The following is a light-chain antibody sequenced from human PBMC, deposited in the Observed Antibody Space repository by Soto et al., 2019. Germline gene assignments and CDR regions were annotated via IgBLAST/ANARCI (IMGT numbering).Light chain of an antibody. CDR2: DAS. CDR1: QSVSSY. CDR3: QQRSNWRWT. J-gene: IGKJ1*01. V-gene: IGKV3-11*01. Sequence: EIVLTQSPATLSLSPGERATLSCRASQSVSSYLAWYQQKPGQAPRLLIYDASNRETGIPARFSGSGAGTEFTLTISSLEPEDFAVYYCQQRSNWRWTFGQGTKVDIK.